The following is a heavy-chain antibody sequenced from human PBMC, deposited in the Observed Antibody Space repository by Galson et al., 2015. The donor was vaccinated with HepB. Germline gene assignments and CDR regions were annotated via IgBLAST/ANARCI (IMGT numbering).Heavy chain of an antibody. Sequence: SLRLSCAASGFTFSNYGMHWVRQAPGKGLEWVAVIWYDGTNKYYADSVKGRFTISRDNSRSTLYLQMNSLRAEDTAVYYCARDPVGSWYFDLWGRGTLVTVSS. CDR3: ARDPVGSWYFDL. D-gene: IGHD1-26*01. V-gene: IGHV3-33*01. CDR1: GFTFSNYG. J-gene: IGHJ2*01. CDR2: IWYDGTNK.